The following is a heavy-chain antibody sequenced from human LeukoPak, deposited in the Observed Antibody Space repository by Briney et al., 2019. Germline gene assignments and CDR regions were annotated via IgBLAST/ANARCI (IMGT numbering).Heavy chain of an antibody. D-gene: IGHD3-10*01. V-gene: IGHV3-7*01. CDR3: ARHLRLITMVRGVIDY. J-gene: IGHJ4*02. CDR2: IKQDGSEK. CDR1: GFTFSSYW. Sequence: GGSLRLSCAASGFTFSSYWMSWVRQALGKGLEWVANIKQDGSEKYYVDSVKGRFTISRDNAKNSLYLQMNSLRAEDTAVYYCARHLRLITMVRGVIDYWGQGTLVTVSS.